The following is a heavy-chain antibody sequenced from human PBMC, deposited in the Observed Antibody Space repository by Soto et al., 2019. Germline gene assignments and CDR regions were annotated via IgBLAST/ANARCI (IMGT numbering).Heavy chain of an antibody. D-gene: IGHD3-3*01. CDR3: AKAPTHVWSGYWN. CDR1: GFTFSSYA. CDR2: ISGSGGST. J-gene: IGHJ4*02. V-gene: IGHV3-23*01. Sequence: GGSLRLSCAASGFTFSSYAMSWVRQAPGKGLEWVSAISGSGGSTYYADSGKGRFTISRDNSKNTLYLQMNSLRAEDTAVYYCAKAPTHVWSGYWNWGQGTLVTVSS.